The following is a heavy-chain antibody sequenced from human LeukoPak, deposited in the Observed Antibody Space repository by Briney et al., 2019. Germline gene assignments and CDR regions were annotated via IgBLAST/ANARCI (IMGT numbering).Heavy chain of an antibody. J-gene: IGHJ5*02. Sequence: SETLSLTCTVSGGSISSGGYSWNWIRQPPGKGLEWIGYIYNSGSTSYNPSLKSRVTMSVDTSKNQFSLKLSSVTAADTAVYYCARGQFGELSYNWFDPWGQGTLVTVSS. V-gene: IGHV4-30-4*07. CDR3: ARGQFGELSYNWFDP. D-gene: IGHD3-10*01. CDR2: IYNSGST. CDR1: GGSISSGGYS.